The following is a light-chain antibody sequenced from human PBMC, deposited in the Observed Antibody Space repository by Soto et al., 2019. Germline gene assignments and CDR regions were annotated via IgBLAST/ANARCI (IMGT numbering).Light chain of an antibody. CDR2: DNS. CDR3: ATWDSKLSAVV. J-gene: IGLJ2*01. V-gene: IGLV1-51*01. CDR1: SSNIGDNF. Sequence: QSVLTQPPSMSAAPGQKVPISVSGSSSNIGDNFVSWYQHLPGTAPKLLIFDNSQRPSEIPDRFFGSKSGTIATLAITGPQTGDEAVYYCATWDSKLSAVVFGGGTKLTVL.